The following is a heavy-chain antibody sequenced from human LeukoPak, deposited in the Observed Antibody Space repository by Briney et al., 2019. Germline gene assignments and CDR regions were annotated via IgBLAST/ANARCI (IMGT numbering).Heavy chain of an antibody. CDR1: GGTFSSYA. J-gene: IGHJ6*03. D-gene: IGHD3-10*01. CDR3: AREVPGYYRKDKLSETNSYYYMDV. CDR2: IIPMFGTA. V-gene: IGHV1-69*13. Sequence: SVKVSCKAAGGTFSSYAISWVRQAPGQGLEWMGGIIPMFGTANYTQKFQDRVTITADESTSTAYMELSGLRSEDTAVYFCAREVPGYYRKDKLSETNSYYYMDVWGKGPRSPSP.